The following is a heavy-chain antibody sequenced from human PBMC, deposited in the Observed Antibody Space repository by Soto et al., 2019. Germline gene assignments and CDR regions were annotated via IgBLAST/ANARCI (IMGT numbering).Heavy chain of an antibody. Sequence: GEALKISCEGSGYRFTSYWIGWVRQMPGKGRERMGIIYPGDSDTRYSPSFHGQVTISADKSISTAYLQWSSLKASDTAMYYCARAYCGGDCYSLAFDYWGQGTLVTVS. J-gene: IGHJ4*02. CDR1: GYRFTSYW. V-gene: IGHV5-51*01. D-gene: IGHD2-21*02. CDR2: IYPGDSDT. CDR3: ARAYCGGDCYSLAFDY.